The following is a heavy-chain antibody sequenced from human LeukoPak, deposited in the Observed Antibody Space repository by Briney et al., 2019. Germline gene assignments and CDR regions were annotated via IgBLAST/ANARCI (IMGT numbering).Heavy chain of an antibody. J-gene: IGHJ6*02. V-gene: IGHV3-66*01. CDR1: GFTFSSYN. CDR2: MYSGGST. CDR3: ARSYSNHLFGMDV. Sequence: GGSLRLSCAASGFTFSSYNMNWVRQVPGKGLEWVSVMYSGGSTYYADSVKGRVAISRDNPQNTVFLQMNSVRVEDTAVYYCARSYSNHLFGMDVWGQGTAVTVSS. D-gene: IGHD4-11*01.